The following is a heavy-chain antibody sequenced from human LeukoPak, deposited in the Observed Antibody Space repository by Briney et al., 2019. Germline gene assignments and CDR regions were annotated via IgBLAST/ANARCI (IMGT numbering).Heavy chain of an antibody. D-gene: IGHD5-24*01. V-gene: IGHV5-51*01. CDR2: IYPADSDT. J-gene: IGHJ4*02. CDR3: ARGREEFDY. CDR1: GYIFTNYW. Sequence: GESLKISFKGSGYIFTNYWIGWVRQMPGKGLEWMGIIYPADSDTRYSPSFQGQVTISADKSINTAYLQWSSLKASDTAMYYCARGREEFDYWGQGTLVTVSS.